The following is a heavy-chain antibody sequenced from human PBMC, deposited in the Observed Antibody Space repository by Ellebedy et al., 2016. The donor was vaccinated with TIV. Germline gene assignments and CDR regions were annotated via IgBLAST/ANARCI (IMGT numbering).Heavy chain of an antibody. CDR3: ARDRGIAALFDY. V-gene: IGHV3-30*03. J-gene: IGHJ4*02. Sequence: GGSLRLXCAASGFTFSSYGMHWVRQAPGKGLEWVAVISYDGSNKYYADSVKGRFTISRDNSKNTLYLQMNSLRAEDTAVYYCARDRGIAALFDYWGQGTLVTVSS. CDR2: ISYDGSNK. CDR1: GFTFSSYG. D-gene: IGHD6-25*01.